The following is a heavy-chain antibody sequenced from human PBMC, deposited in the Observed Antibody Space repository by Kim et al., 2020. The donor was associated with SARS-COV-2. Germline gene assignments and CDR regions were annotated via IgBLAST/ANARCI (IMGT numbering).Heavy chain of an antibody. D-gene: IGHD3-22*01. Sequence: GASLKISCKGSGYSFTSYWIGWVRQMPGKGLEWMGIIYPGDSDTRYSPSFQGQVTISAGKSISTAYLQWSSLKASDTAMYYCARTTDYYDSSGYNSYYYGMDVWGQGTTVTVSS. J-gene: IGHJ6*02. CDR2: IYPGDSDT. V-gene: IGHV5-51*01. CDR3: ARTTDYYDSSGYNSYYYGMDV. CDR1: GYSFTSYW.